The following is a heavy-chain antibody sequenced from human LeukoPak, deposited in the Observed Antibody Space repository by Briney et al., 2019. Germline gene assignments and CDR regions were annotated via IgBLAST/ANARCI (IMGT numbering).Heavy chain of an antibody. CDR1: GFTFSSYA. V-gene: IGHV3-64*01. Sequence: PGGSLRLSCAASGFTFSSYAMHWVRQAPGKGLEYVSAISSNGGSTYYANSVKGRFTISRDNSKNTLYLQMGSLRAEDMAVYYCARRSQGSDFLTPDNWFDPWGQGTLVTVSS. J-gene: IGHJ5*02. D-gene: IGHD3-9*01. CDR3: ARRSQGSDFLTPDNWFDP. CDR2: ISSNGGST.